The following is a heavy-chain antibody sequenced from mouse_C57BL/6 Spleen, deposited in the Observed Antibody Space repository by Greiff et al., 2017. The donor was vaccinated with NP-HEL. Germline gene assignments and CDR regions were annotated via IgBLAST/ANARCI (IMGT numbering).Heavy chain of an antibody. CDR1: GFTFSDYY. J-gene: IGHJ1*03. CDR2: ISNGGGST. CDR3: ARHRYGSSYWYFDV. V-gene: IGHV5-12*01. D-gene: IGHD1-1*01. Sequence: EVMLVESGGGLVQPGGSLKLSCAASGFTFSDYYMYWVRQTPEKRLEWVAYISNGGGSTYYPDTVKGRFTISRDNAKDTLYLQMSLLKSEDTAMYYWARHRYGSSYWYFDVWGTGTTVTVSS.